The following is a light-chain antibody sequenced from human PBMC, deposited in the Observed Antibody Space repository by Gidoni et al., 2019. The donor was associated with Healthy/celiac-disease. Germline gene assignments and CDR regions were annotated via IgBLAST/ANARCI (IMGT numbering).Light chain of an antibody. CDR3: QQRSNWPGGFT. CDR1: QSVSSY. CDR2: DAS. Sequence: IVLTQSPATLSLSPGERATLSCRASQSVSSYLAWYQQKPGQDPRLLIYDASNRATGIPARFSGSGSGTDFTLTISSLEPEDFAVYYCQQRSNWPGGFTFGPGTKVDIK. V-gene: IGKV3-11*01. J-gene: IGKJ3*01.